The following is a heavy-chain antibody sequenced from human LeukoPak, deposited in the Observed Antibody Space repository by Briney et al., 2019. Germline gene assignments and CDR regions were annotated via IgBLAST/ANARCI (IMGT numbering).Heavy chain of an antibody. CDR1: GYTFTSYG. J-gene: IGHJ4*02. Sequence: ASVKVSCKASGYTFTSYGISWVRQTPGQGLEWMGWISAYNGNTNYAQKLQGRVTMTTDTSTSTAYMELRSLRSDDTAVYYCAREGDGDQRGSFDYWGQGTLVTVSS. CDR2: ISAYNGNT. CDR3: AREGDGDQRGSFDY. V-gene: IGHV1-18*01. D-gene: IGHD4-17*01.